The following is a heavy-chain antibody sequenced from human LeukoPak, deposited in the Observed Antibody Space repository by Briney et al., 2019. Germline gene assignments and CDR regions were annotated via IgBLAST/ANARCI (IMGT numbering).Heavy chain of an antibody. CDR3: ASIASYGSGSFPFDY. CDR1: GYFISSGYY. CDR2: IYHSGST. J-gene: IGHJ4*02. Sequence: SETLSLTCTVSGYFISSGYYWGWIRQPPGKGLEWIGSIYHSGSTYYNPSLRSRVTISVDTSKNQFSLKLSSVTAVDTAVYYCASIASYGSGSFPFDYWGQGTLVTVSS. V-gene: IGHV4-38-2*02. D-gene: IGHD3-10*01.